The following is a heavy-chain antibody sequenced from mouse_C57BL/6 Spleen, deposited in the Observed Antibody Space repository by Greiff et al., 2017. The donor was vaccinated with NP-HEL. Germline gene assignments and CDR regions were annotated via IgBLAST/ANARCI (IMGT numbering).Heavy chain of an antibody. CDR1: GFTFSDYG. CDR3: AREDYDAAWFAY. D-gene: IGHD2-4*01. Sequence: EVKLMESGGGLVKPGGSLKLSCAASGFTFSDYGMHWVRQAPEKGLEWVAYISSGSSTIYYADTVKGRFTISRDNAKNTLFLQMTSLRSEDTAMYYCAREDYDAAWFAYWGQGTLVTVSA. J-gene: IGHJ3*01. V-gene: IGHV5-17*01. CDR2: ISSGSSTI.